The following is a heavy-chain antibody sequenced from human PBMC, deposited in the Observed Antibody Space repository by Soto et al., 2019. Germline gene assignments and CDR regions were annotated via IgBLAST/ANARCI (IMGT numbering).Heavy chain of an antibody. D-gene: IGHD5-18*01. CDR3: ARVMSYGYGDFDY. J-gene: IGHJ4*02. CDR1: GFTFSSYS. Sequence: GGSLRLSCAASGFTFSSYSINWVRQAPGKGLEWVSSISSSSTYIYYADSVKGRFTISRDNAKNSLYLQMNSLRAEDTAVYYFARVMSYGYGDFDYRGQGTLVTVSS. CDR2: ISSSSTYI. V-gene: IGHV3-21*01.